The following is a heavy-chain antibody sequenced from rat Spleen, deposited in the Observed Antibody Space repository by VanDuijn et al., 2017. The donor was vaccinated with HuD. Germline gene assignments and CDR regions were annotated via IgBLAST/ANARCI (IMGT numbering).Heavy chain of an antibody. Sequence: EVQLVESDGGLVQPGRSLKLSCAASGFTFSGYYMAWVRQAPTKGLEWVATISYDGSSTYYRDSVKGRFTVSRDNAKSTLYLQMDSLRSDDTATYYCARRHYGYTDYFDYWGQGVMVTVSS. J-gene: IGHJ2*01. D-gene: IGHD1-9*01. CDR3: ARRHYGYTDYFDY. CDR1: GFTFSGYY. V-gene: IGHV5-29*01. CDR2: ISYDGSST.